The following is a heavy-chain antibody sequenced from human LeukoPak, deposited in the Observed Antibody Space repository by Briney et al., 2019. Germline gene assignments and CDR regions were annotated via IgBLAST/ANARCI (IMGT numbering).Heavy chain of an antibody. CDR2: INPNSGGT. J-gene: IGHJ5*02. CDR1: GYTFTGYY. Sequence: VASVKVSCKASGYTFTGYYMHWVRQAPGQGLEWMGWINPNSGGTNYAQKFQGRVTMTRDTSISTAYMELSRLRSDDTAVYYCARDLTGSPAWFDPWGQGTLVTVSS. D-gene: IGHD1-14*01. CDR3: ARDLTGSPAWFDP. V-gene: IGHV1-2*02.